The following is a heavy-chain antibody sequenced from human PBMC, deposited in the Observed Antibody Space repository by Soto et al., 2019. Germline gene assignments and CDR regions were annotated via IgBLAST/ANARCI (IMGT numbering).Heavy chain of an antibody. CDR1: GFTFSRYW. D-gene: IGHD3-9*01. CDR2: RNGDGSTT. J-gene: IGHJ4*02. V-gene: IGHV3-74*01. Sequence: PGGSLRLSCAASGFTFSRYWMHWVRQAPGKGLLWVSRRNGDGSTTAYADSEEGRFTIARDNADNTLYLKMNSLRAEDTAVYYCARAEDSDILTGFFDYWGQGSLVTVSS. CDR3: ARAEDSDILTGFFDY.